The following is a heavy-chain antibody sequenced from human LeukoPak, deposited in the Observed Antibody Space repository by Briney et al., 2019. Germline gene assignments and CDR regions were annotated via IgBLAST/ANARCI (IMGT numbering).Heavy chain of an antibody. J-gene: IGHJ6*03. V-gene: IGHV3-33*06. CDR2: IWYDGSNK. CDR1: GFTFSSYG. CDR3: AKDPRGSYSRDYYYYMDV. D-gene: IGHD1-26*01. Sequence: PGGSLRLSCAASGFTFSSYGMHWVRQAPGKGLEWVAVIWYDGSNKYYADSVKGRFTISRYNSKNTLYLQMNSLRAEDAAVYYCAKDPRGSYSRDYYYYMDVWGKGTTVTVSS.